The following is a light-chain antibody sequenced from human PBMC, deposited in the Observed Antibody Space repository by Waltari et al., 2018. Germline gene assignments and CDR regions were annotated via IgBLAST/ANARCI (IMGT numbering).Light chain of an antibody. J-gene: IGLJ3*02. Sequence: QTVVTQVPSFSVSPGGTVTLTCGLISGSVSTNKQPSWYQQIPGQAPRTVIHSTDARSSGVPDRFSGSILGSKAVLTITGAQADDECDYYCALYLGGGIWVFGGGTRLTVL. V-gene: IGLV8-61*01. CDR1: SGSVSTNKQ. CDR3: ALYLGGGIWV. CDR2: STD.